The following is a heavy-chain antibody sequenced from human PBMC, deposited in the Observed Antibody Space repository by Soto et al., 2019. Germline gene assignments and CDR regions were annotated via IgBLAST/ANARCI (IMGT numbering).Heavy chain of an antibody. Sequence: QVQLQESGPGLVKPSGTLSLTCAVSGGSISSSNWWSWVRQPPGKGLEWIGEIYHSGSTNYNPSLKSRVTISVDKSKNQFSLKLSSVTAADTAVYYCASSYGGNRNYYYYGMDVWGQGTTVTVSS. CDR2: IYHSGST. CDR1: GGSISSSNW. J-gene: IGHJ6*02. V-gene: IGHV4-4*02. CDR3: ASSYGGNRNYYYYGMDV. D-gene: IGHD2-15*01.